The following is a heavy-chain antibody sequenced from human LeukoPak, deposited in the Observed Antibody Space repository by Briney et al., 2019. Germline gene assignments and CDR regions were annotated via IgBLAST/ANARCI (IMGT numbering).Heavy chain of an antibody. CDR3: AKDKASSGSSGFDY. CDR1: GFTFGNYA. J-gene: IGHJ4*02. V-gene: IGHV3-23*01. CDR2: ISGSGGST. Sequence: GGSLRLSCAASGFTFGNYAMTWVRQAPGKGLEWVSVISGSGGSTYNADSVKGRFTISRDNSKNTLYLQMNSLRAEDTAVYYCAKDKASSGSSGFDYWGQGTLVTVSS. D-gene: IGHD6-19*01.